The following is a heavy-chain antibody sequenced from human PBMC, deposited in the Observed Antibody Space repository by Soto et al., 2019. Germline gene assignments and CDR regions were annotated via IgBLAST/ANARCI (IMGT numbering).Heavy chain of an antibody. CDR3: ARSAMAGDYYYYGMDV. D-gene: IGHD6-19*01. Sequence: ASVKVSCKASGYTFSSYGITWVRQAPGQGLEWMGWISVYSGKTSYAQKLQDRVTMSTDTSTSTAYMELRSLRSDDTAFYYCARSAMAGDYYYYGMDVWGRGTTVTVSS. J-gene: IGHJ6*02. V-gene: IGHV1-18*04. CDR1: GYTFSSYG. CDR2: ISVYSGKT.